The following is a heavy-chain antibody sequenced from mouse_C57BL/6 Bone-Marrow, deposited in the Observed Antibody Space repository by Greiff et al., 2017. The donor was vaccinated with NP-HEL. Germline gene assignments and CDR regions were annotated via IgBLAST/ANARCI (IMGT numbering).Heavy chain of an antibody. CDR3: ARNWDY. CDR2: INPGSGGT. V-gene: IGHV1-54*01. Sequence: QVQLQQSGAELVRPGTSVKVSCKASGYAFTNYLIEWVKQRPGQGLEWIGVINPGSGGTNYNEKFKGKATLTADKSSSTAYMQLSSLTSEDSAVYVCARNWDYWGQGTTLTVSS. J-gene: IGHJ2*01. CDR1: GYAFTNYL.